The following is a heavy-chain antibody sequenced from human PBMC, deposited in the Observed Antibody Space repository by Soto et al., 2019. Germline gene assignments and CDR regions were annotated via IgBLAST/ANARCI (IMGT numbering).Heavy chain of an antibody. D-gene: IGHD2-2*01. J-gene: IGHJ5*02. V-gene: IGHV1-58*01. CDR3: AAEPRGSTPFDP. CDR2: IVVGSGNT. CDR1: GFTFTSSA. Sequence: QMQLVQSGPEVKKPGTSVKVSCKASGFTFTSSAVQWVRQARGQRLEWIGWIVVGSGNTNYAQKFQERVTITRDMSTSTAYMELSSLRSEDTAVYYCAAEPRGSTPFDPWGQGTLGTVSS.